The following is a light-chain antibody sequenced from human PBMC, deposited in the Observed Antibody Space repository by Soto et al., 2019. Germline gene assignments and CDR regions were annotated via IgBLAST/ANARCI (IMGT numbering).Light chain of an antibody. CDR1: QSVTSNF. CDR2: GAS. CDR3: QHYDTSSWT. J-gene: IGKJ1*01. Sequence: EIVLTQSPGTLSLSPGERATLSCRASQSVTSNFLGWYQQKPGQAPRLLLYGASSRATGIPDRFSGSGSGTDFTLTISRLEPEDFAVCYCQHYDTSSWTFGQGTKVEIK. V-gene: IGKV3-20*01.